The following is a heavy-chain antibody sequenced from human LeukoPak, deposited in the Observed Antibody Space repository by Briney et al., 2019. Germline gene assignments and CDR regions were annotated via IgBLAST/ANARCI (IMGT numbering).Heavy chain of an antibody. Sequence: GESLKISCKGSGYSFTSYWIGWVRQMPGKGLEWMGIIYPGDSDTRYSPSFQGQVTISADKSISTAYLQWSSLKASDTAMYYRARLRWSIYYYYGMDVWGQGTTVTVSS. CDR2: IYPGDSDT. CDR3: ARLRWSIYYYYGMDV. D-gene: IGHD4-23*01. CDR1: GYSFTSYW. V-gene: IGHV5-51*01. J-gene: IGHJ6*02.